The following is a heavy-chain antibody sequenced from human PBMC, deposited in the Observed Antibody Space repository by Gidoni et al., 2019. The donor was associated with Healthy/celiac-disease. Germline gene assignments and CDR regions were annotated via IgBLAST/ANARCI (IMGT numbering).Heavy chain of an antibody. J-gene: IGHJ6*02. CDR1: GYTFTSYY. CDR2: INPSGGST. CDR3: ARDPITIFGAYYYYYYGMDV. D-gene: IGHD3-3*01. Sequence: QVQLVQSGAEVKKPGASVKVSCKASGYTFTSYYMHWVRQAPGQGLEWMGIINPSGGSTSYAQKFQGRVTMTRDTSTSTVYMELSSLRSEDTAVYYCARDPITIFGAYYYYYYGMDVWGQGTTVTVSS. V-gene: IGHV1-46*01.